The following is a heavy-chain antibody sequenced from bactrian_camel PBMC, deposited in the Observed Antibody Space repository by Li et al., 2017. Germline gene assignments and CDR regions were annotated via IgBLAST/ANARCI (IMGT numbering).Heavy chain of an antibody. CDR3: AADLAKTCHYLIERTYGGSWSSATKRGFPH. CDR2: MDSDGTT. V-gene: IGHV3S53*01. Sequence: VQLVESGGGSVQAGGSLRLSCGYTYNEGDMAWFRQAPGKAAREGIAVMDSDGTTRYAESVKGRFTISQDNAKNTLYLQMNSLKPGDTAMYYCAADLAKTCHYLIERTYGGSWSSATKRGFPHWGQGTQVTVS. D-gene: IGHD6*01. CDR1: YTYNEGD. J-gene: IGHJ4*01.